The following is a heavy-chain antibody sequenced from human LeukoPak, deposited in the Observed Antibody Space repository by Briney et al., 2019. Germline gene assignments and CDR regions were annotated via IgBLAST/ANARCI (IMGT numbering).Heavy chain of an antibody. J-gene: IGHJ4*02. Sequence: SETLSLTCTVSGGSISSYYWSWIRQPPGKGLEWIGYIYYSGSTNYNPSLKSRVTISVDTSKSQFSLKLSSVTAADTAVYYCAAGVGHYYDSSGYYGARGPGPFDYWGQGTLVTVSS. CDR3: AAGVGHYYDSSGYYGARGPGPFDY. CDR2: IYYSGST. V-gene: IGHV4-59*01. D-gene: IGHD3-22*01. CDR1: GGSISSYY.